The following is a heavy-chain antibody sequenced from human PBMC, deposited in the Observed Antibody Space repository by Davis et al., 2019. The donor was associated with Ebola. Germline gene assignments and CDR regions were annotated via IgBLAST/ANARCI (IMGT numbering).Heavy chain of an antibody. J-gene: IGHJ3*02. CDR1: GYSFRDYW. V-gene: IGHV5-51*01. D-gene: IGHD3-22*01. CDR3: ARRGTSSRSYYWSNNGDGFDI. Sequence: GGSLRLSCKGSGYSFRDYWIGWVRQMPGKGLEWMGIFSPPDSDAKYSPSFQGLVTLSADESISTAFLQWSNLKASDTAMYYCARRGTSSRSYYWSNNGDGFDIWGPGTMVTVSS. CDR2: FSPPDSDA.